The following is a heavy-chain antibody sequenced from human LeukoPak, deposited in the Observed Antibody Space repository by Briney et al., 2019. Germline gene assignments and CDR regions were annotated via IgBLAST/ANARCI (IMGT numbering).Heavy chain of an antibody. D-gene: IGHD1-1*01. Sequence: GGSLRLSCAASGFTFSTYWMTWVRQAPGKGPEWVANIKEDGSATYYVDSVKGRFTISRDNAKKSLYLQMNSLRAEDTAVYYCARDSPGYLAYDPWGQATLVTVSS. CDR2: IKEDGSAT. J-gene: IGHJ5*02. CDR1: GFTFSTYW. CDR3: ARDSPGYLAYDP. V-gene: IGHV3-7*04.